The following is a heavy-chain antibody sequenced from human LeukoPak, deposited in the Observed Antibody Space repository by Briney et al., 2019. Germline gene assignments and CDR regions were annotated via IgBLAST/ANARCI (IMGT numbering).Heavy chain of an antibody. CDR1: GGSISSGGYY. CDR2: IYYSGST. J-gene: IGHJ6*03. D-gene: IGHD3-22*01. V-gene: IGHV4-61*08. CDR3: AREDYYDSSGYYFYYYYMDV. Sequence: SETLSLTCTVSGGSISSGGYYWSWIRQHPGKGLEWIGYIYYSGSTNYNPSLKSRVTISVDTSKNQFSLKLSSVTAADTAVYYCAREDYYDSSGYYFYYYYMDVWGKGTTVTVSS.